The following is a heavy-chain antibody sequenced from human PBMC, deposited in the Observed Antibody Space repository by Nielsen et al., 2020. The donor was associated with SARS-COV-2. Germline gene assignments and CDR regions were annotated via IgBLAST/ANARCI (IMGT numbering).Heavy chain of an antibody. D-gene: IGHD6-13*01. CDR1: GFTFSSYS. Sequence: GESLKISCAASGFTFSSYSMSWVRQAPGKGLEWVSVIYSGGSTYYADSVKGRFTISRDNSKNTLYLQMNSLRAEDTAGYYCARDRGGEQLEPPYYWGQGTLVTVSS. J-gene: IGHJ4*02. CDR2: IYSGGST. V-gene: IGHV3-66*01. CDR3: ARDRGGEQLEPPYY.